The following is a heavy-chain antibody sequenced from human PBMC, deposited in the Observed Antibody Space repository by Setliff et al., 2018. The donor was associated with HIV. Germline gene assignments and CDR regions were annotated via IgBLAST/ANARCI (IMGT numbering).Heavy chain of an antibody. J-gene: IGHJ4*02. CDR3: ARDAYDSSGYYYSLDY. D-gene: IGHD3-22*01. CDR1: GVTFSSDA. Sequence: GGSLRLSCVASGVTFSSDAMSWVRQAPGKGLEWVSYISSSGSSIYYADSVKGRFTISRDNAKNSLYLQMNSLRAEDTAVYYCARDAYDSSGYYYSLDYWGQGTLVTVSS. CDR2: ISSSGSSI. V-gene: IGHV3-48*04.